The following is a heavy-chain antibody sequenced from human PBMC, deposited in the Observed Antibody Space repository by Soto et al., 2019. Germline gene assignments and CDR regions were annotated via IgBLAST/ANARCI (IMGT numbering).Heavy chain of an antibody. V-gene: IGHV4-34*01. Sequence: SETLSLTCAVYGGSFSGYYWSWVRQPPGKGREWIGEINPSGSTNYNPSLKSRVTISVDTSKNQFSRKLSSVTAADTAVYYCARGLIFGYWGQGTLVTVSS. D-gene: IGHD3-10*02. CDR2: INPSGST. CDR3: ARGLIFGY. CDR1: GGSFSGYY. J-gene: IGHJ4*02.